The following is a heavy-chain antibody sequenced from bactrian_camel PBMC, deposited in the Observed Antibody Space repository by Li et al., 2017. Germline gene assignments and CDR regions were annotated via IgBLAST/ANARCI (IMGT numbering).Heavy chain of an antibody. J-gene: IGHJ4*01. CDR1: GHGYSWYC. Sequence: WQLVESGGGLVQSGGSLRLSCADSGHGYSWYCMGWFRQRPGKDREGVAVLWIGGAQTTYADSVKGRFIITRDKARDLVYLQMNGLQPEDTGVYYCAADQLYGTCRDVLEFPARGQGTQVTVS. CDR2: LWIGGAQT. CDR3: AADQLYGTCRDVLEFPA. D-gene: IGHD6*01. V-gene: IGHV3S25*01.